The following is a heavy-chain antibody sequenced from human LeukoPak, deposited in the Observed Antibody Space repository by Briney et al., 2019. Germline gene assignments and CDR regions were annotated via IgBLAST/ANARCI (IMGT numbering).Heavy chain of an antibody. D-gene: IGHD6-19*01. V-gene: IGHV3-23*01. CDR1: GFTITNYG. J-gene: IGHJ4*02. Sequence: GGSLRLSCAVSGFTITNYGMSWVRQTPGKGLEWVSAIDVSGDTEYYADSVKGRFVISRDNSRNTLYLQINSLRGEDTALYYCAQGYSSGWYPNWGQGTLVTVSS. CDR2: IDVSGDTE. CDR3: AQGYSSGWYPN.